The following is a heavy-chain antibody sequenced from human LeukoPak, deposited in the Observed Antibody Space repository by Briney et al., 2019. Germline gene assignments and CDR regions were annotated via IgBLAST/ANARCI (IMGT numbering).Heavy chain of an antibody. CDR1: GYTFTGYY. CDR2: INPNSGGT. Sequence: ASVKVSCKASGYTFTGYYMHWVRQAPGQGLEWMGWINPNSGGTNYAQKFQGRVTMTRDTSISTAYMELSRLRSDDTAVYYCARERGPLTVTTRGNKNWFDPWGQGTLVTVSS. CDR3: ARERGPLTVTTRGNKNWFDP. V-gene: IGHV1-2*02. D-gene: IGHD4-17*01. J-gene: IGHJ5*02.